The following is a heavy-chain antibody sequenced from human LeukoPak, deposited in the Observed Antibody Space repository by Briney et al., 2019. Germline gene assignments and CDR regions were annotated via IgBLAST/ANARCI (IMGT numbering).Heavy chain of an antibody. Sequence: ASVKVSCKASGYTFNDYYIHWVRQAPGQGLEWMGWVNPNTGTTNYAQKFQGRVTLTRDTSISTAYMELSSLTSDDTAVYHCARQSYGSSYYFDYWGQGTLVTVSS. CDR1: GYTFNDYY. D-gene: IGHD6-6*01. J-gene: IGHJ4*02. V-gene: IGHV1-2*02. CDR3: ARQSYGSSYYFDY. CDR2: VNPNTGTT.